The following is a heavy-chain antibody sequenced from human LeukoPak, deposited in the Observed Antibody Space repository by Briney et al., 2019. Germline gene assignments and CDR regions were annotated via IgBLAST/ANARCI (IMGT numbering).Heavy chain of an antibody. CDR3: ARHSILTGYCSSTSCPFDY. CDR2: IYYSGNT. CDR1: AGSISSSSYF. J-gene: IGHJ4*02. V-gene: IGHV4-39*01. D-gene: IGHD2-2*01. Sequence: SETLTLTCTVSAGSISSSSYFWAWIRQPPGKGLEWIGSIYYSGNTYYNLSLKSRVTISVDTSKNQFSLKLSSVTAADTAVYFCARHSILTGYCSSTSCPFDYWGQGALVTVSS.